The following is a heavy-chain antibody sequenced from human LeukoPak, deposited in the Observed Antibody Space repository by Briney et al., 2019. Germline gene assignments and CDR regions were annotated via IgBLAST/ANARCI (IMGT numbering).Heavy chain of an antibody. CDR2: ISYDGSNK. Sequence: GGSLRLSCAASGFTFSSYGMHWVRQAPGKGLEWVAVISYDGSNKYYADSVMGRFTISRDNSKNTLYLQMNSLRAEDTAVYYCAKDLSPYGSGSYYPDYWGQGTLVTVSS. V-gene: IGHV3-30*18. J-gene: IGHJ4*02. CDR1: GFTFSSYG. D-gene: IGHD3-10*01. CDR3: AKDLSPYGSGSYYPDY.